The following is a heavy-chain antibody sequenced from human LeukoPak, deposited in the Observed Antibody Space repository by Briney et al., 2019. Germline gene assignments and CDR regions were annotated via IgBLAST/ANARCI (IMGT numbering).Heavy chain of an antibody. Sequence: SETLSLTCTVSGGSISSSSYYWGWIRQPPGKGLEWIGSIYYSGSTYYNPSLKSRVTISVDTSKNQFSLKLSSVTAADTAVYYCARLLFVPVLRFLDLENPFDYWGQGTLVTVSS. CDR3: ARLLFVPVLRFLDLENPFDY. J-gene: IGHJ4*02. V-gene: IGHV4-39*01. D-gene: IGHD3-3*01. CDR1: GGSISSSSYY. CDR2: IYYSGST.